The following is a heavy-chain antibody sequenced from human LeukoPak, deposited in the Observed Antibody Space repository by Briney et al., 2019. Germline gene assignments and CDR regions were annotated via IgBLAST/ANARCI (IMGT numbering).Heavy chain of an antibody. D-gene: IGHD3-10*01. CDR1: GFTLSSYW. V-gene: IGHV3-74*01. CDR2: IHSDGSTT. J-gene: IGHJ4*02. CDR3: ARDRALDY. Sequence: GGSLRLSCAASGFTLSSYWMFWVRPAPGKGLVWVSLIHSDGSTTSYADSAKGRFTISRDSAKNTLYLQMNSLRAEDTAVYYCARDRALDYWGQGTLVTVSS.